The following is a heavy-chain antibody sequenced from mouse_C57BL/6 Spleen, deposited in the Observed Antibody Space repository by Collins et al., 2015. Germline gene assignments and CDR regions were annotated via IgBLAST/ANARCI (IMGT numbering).Heavy chain of an antibody. D-gene: IGHD2-14*01. V-gene: IGHV11-2*02. Sequence: EVQLLETGGGLVQPGGSRGLSCEGSGFTFSGFWMSWVRQTPGKTLEWIGDINSDGSAINYAPSIKDRFTIFRDNDKSTLYLQMSNVRSEDTATYFCMRYRYAWFAYWGQGTLVTVSA. CDR1: GFTFSGFW. J-gene: IGHJ3*01. CDR3: MRYRYAWFAY. CDR2: INSDGSAI.